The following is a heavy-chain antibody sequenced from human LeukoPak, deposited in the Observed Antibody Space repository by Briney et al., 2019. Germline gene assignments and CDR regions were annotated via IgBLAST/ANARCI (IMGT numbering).Heavy chain of an antibody. CDR2: INPNSGGT. Sequence: ASVKVSCKASGYTFTGYYMHWVRQAPGQGLEWMGWINPNSGGTNYAQKFQGRVTMIRDTSISTAYMELSRLRSDDTAVYYCARVAYSSRTNWFDPWGQGTLVTVSS. CDR3: ARVAYSSRTNWFDP. J-gene: IGHJ5*02. V-gene: IGHV1-2*02. D-gene: IGHD6-13*01. CDR1: GYTFTGYY.